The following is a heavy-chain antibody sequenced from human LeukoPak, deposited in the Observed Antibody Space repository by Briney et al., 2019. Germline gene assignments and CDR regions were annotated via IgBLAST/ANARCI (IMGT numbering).Heavy chain of an antibody. CDR2: INSDGSST. V-gene: IGHV3-74*01. Sequence: GGSLRLSCAASGFTFSSYWMHWVRQAPGKGLVWVSRINSDGSSTSYADSVKGRFTISRDNAKNTLYLQMNSLRAEDTAVYYCARFGYCSGGSCQIENYYSDYWGQGTLVTVSS. D-gene: IGHD2-15*01. CDR1: GFTFSSYW. CDR3: ARFGYCSGGSCQIENYYSDY. J-gene: IGHJ4*02.